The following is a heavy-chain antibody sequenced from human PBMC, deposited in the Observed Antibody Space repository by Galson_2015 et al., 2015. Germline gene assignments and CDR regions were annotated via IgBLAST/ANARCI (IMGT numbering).Heavy chain of an antibody. D-gene: IGHD2-8*02. CDR1: GGSISSRSYY. J-gene: IGHJ5*02. CDR3: ARPHSKYFSGSWSDPIFNWFDP. Sequence: ETLSLACTVSGGSISSRSYYWGWIRPPPGKGLEWIGSIYYSGSTYYNPSLKSRVTISVDPSKKQFSLKLSSVTAADTAVYYCARPHSKYFSGSWSDPIFNWFDPWGQGTLVTVSS. CDR2: IYYSGST. V-gene: IGHV4-39*01.